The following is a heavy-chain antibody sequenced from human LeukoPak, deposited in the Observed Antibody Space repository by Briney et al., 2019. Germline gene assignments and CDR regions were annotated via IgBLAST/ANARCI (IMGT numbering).Heavy chain of an antibody. V-gene: IGHV4-4*02. D-gene: IGHD6-19*01. Sequence: SETLSLTCAVSGGSISSSNWCRFVRHPPRKMLQLMGESYHSSSTNYNPSIKSRVTISVDKSKNQFSLKLSSVTAADTAVYYAVAGTRGLYNWFDPWGQGTLVTVSS. CDR3: VAGTRGLYNWFDP. CDR1: GGSISSSNW. CDR2: SYHSSST. J-gene: IGHJ5*02.